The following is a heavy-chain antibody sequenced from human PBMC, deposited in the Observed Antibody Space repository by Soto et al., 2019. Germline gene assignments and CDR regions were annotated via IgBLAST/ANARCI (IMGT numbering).Heavy chain of an antibody. CDR3: ARGAAGNAYY. Sequence: GRSLKISCAASGFTFSSYGMNWVRQAPGKGLEWVSYISISSTNIHYADSVKGRFTISRDNAKNSLYLQMNGLGAEDTAVYYCARGAAGNAYYWGQGILVTVSS. D-gene: IGHD6-13*01. CDR2: ISISSTNI. V-gene: IGHV3-48*01. CDR1: GFTFSSYG. J-gene: IGHJ4*02.